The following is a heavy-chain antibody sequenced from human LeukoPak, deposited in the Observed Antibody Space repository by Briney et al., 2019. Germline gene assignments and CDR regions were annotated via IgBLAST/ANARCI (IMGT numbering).Heavy chain of an antibody. CDR1: GYTLTSYA. D-gene: IGHD6-13*01. Sequence: GASVKVSCKASGYTLTSYAMNWVRQAPGQGLEWMGWFNTNTGNPTYAQGFTGRFVFSLDTSVSTAYLQISSLKAEDTAVYYCARAPRQQLGNWFDPWGQGTLVTVSS. CDR2: FNTNTGNP. V-gene: IGHV7-4-1*02. J-gene: IGHJ5*02. CDR3: ARAPRQQLGNWFDP.